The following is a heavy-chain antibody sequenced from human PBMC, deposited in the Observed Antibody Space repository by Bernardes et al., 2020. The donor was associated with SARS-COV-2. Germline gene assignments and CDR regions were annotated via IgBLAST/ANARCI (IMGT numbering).Heavy chain of an antibody. D-gene: IGHD3-3*01. CDR1: GGSISSGGYY. Sequence: SETLSLTCTVSGGSISSGGYYWSWIRQHPGKGLEWIGYIYYSGSTYYNPSLKSRVTISVDTSKNQFSLKLSSVTAADTAVYYCARDQLKNITIFGPYYYYYVMDVWGQGTTVTVSS. CDR2: IYYSGST. V-gene: IGHV4-31*03. J-gene: IGHJ6*02. CDR3: ARDQLKNITIFGPYYYYYVMDV.